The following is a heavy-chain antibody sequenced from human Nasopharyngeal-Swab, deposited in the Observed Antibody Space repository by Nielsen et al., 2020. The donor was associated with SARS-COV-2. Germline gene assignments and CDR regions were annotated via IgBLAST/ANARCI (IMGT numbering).Heavy chain of an antibody. J-gene: IGHJ4*02. D-gene: IGHD6-19*01. CDR3: AGHPVDFDY. CDR1: GGSVSDYH. V-gene: IGHV4-34*01. CDR2: MKPSGRT. Sequence: SETLSLTCAVYGGSVSDYHWSWIRQPPGKGLEWIGEMKPSGRTNYSPSLKGRVAISIDASKNQFFLNLTSVTAADTAVYYCAGHPVDFDYWGQGTLVTVSS.